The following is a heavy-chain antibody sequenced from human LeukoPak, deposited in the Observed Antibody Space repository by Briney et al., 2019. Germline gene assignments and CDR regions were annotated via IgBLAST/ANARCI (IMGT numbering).Heavy chain of an antibody. CDR1: GYSFTNYW. V-gene: IGHV5-51*01. J-gene: IGHJ6*03. Sequence: GESLKISCKGVGYSFTNYWIGWVRQMPGKGMERMGVIYPGDSRVRYNPSFQGQVTISADKSISTAYLQWSSLKASDTAMYYCARSAPGPRYYYYYMDVWGKGTTVTVSS. CDR2: IYPGDSRV. CDR3: ARSAPGPRYYYYYMDV.